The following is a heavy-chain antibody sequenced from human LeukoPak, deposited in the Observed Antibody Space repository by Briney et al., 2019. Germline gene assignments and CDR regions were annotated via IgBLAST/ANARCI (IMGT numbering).Heavy chain of an antibody. CDR2: IYTSGST. D-gene: IGHD2-2*01. J-gene: IGHJ3*02. V-gene: IGHV4-4*07. CDR1: GGSISSYY. Sequence: SETLSLTCTVSGGSISSYYWSWIRQPAGKGLEWIGRIYTSGSTNYNPSLKSRVTISVDTSKNQFSLKLSSVTAADTAVYYCARAGAYQLLDAFDIWGQGTMVTVSS. CDR3: ARAGAYQLLDAFDI.